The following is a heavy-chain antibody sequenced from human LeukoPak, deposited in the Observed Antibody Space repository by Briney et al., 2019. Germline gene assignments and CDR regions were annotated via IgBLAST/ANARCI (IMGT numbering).Heavy chain of an antibody. D-gene: IGHD6-19*01. J-gene: IGHJ3*02. CDR2: ISWNSGSI. CDR1: GFTFEDYA. V-gene: IGHV3-9*01. CDR3: AKDIVLSSSGRGAFDI. Sequence: PGRSLRLSCAASGFTFEDYAMYWVRQAPGKGLEWVSSISWNSGSIGYADSVKGRFTISRDNAKNSLYLQMNSLRAEDTALYYCAKDIVLSSSGRGAFDIWGQGTMVTVSS.